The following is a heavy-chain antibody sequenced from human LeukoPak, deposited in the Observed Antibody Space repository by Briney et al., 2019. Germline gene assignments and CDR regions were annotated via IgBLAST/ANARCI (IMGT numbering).Heavy chain of an antibody. CDR1: GGSIISSSRY. D-gene: IGHD3-10*01. Sequence: SETLSLTCTVSGGSIISSSRYWGWIRQPPGKGLEWIGTIYYSGSAYYNPSLKSRVTISVDTSKNQFSLRLSSVTAADTAVYYCARVVGSGSYYNPSYYYYYYMDVWGKGTTVTISS. V-gene: IGHV4-39*01. J-gene: IGHJ6*03. CDR2: IYYSGSA. CDR3: ARVVGSGSYYNPSYYYYYYMDV.